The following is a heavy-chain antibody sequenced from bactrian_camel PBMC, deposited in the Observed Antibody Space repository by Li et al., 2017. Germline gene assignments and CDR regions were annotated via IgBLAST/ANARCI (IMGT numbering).Heavy chain of an antibody. CDR3: AAGGVVGSGGACVPVGY. CDR1: GYIASRYC. CDR2: IYSDGRT. J-gene: IGHJ6*01. D-gene: IGHD2*01. Sequence: HVQLVESGGGSVQAGGSLRLSCAASGYIASRYCMGWFRQAPGKEREGVAAIYSDGRTSYGDSVKGRFTISKDNAEGSLSLQMNSLKSEDTAMYYCAAGGVVGSGGACVPVGYWGQGTQVTVS. V-gene: IGHV3S53*01.